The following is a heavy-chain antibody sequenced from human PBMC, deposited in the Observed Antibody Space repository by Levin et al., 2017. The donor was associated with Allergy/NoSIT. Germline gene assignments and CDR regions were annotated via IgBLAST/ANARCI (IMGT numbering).Heavy chain of an antibody. D-gene: IGHD4-17*01. Sequence: SETLSLTCTVSDGSISSSSYYWGWIRQPPGKGLEWIGSIYYSGSTYYNPSLKSRVTISVDTSKNQFSLKLSSVTAADTAVYYCAMTPYGDYADIWGQGTMVTVSS. CDR1: DGSISSSSYY. J-gene: IGHJ3*02. V-gene: IGHV4-39*01. CDR3: AMTPYGDYADI. CDR2: IYYSGST.